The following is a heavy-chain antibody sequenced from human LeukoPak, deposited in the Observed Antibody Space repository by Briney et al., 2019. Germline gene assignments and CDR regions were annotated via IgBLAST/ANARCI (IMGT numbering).Heavy chain of an antibody. J-gene: IGHJ2*01. V-gene: IGHV4-59*08. CDR3: ARRGPLGYGDAWYFDL. Sequence: SSETLSLTCTVSGGSISSYYWSWIRQPPGKGLEWIGYIYYSGSTNYNPSLKSRVTISVDTSKNQFSLKLSSVTAADTAVYYCARRGPLGYGDAWYFDLWGRGTLVTVSS. CDR1: GGSISSYY. D-gene: IGHD4-17*01. CDR2: IYYSGST.